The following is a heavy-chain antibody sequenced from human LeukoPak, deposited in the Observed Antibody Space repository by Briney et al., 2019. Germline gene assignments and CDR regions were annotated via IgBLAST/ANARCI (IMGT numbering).Heavy chain of an antibody. V-gene: IGHV1-18*01. Sequence: GASVKVSCKASGYTFAGYYVHWVRQAPGQGLEWMGWISTYNAKTYYAQKLQGRVTMTTDTSTSTAYMDLRSLRSDDTAVYYCARDSGPQTQTISDAFDIWGQGTMVTVSS. CDR2: ISTYNAKT. CDR1: GYTFAGYY. D-gene: IGHD3-10*01. CDR3: ARDSGPQTQTISDAFDI. J-gene: IGHJ3*02.